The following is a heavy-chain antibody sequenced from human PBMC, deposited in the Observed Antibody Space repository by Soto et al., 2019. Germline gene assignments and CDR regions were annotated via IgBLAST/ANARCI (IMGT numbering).Heavy chain of an antibody. CDR3: ARMRPAERWLQSFDY. J-gene: IGHJ4*02. CDR1: GDSISPSY. CDR2: IYYSGST. Sequence: PSETLSLTCAVSGDSISPSYWSWIRQPPGKGLEYIGYIYYSGSTNYNPSLKSRLTISVDTSKNQFSLKLSSVTAADTAVYYCARMRPAERWLQSFDYWGQGTLVTVSS. V-gene: IGHV4-59*08. D-gene: IGHD5-12*01.